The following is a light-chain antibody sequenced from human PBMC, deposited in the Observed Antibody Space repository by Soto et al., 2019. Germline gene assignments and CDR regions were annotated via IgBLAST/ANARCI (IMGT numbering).Light chain of an antibody. CDR1: SGNIASNY. CDR3: QSYDSSNPVI. J-gene: IGLJ2*01. CDR2: DDN. V-gene: IGLV6-57*01. Sequence: NFMLTQPHSVSESPGQTVTISCTRSSGNIASNYVHWYQQRPGGSPTTVIYDDNQRPSGVPDRFSGSIDSSSNSASLTISGLKTEDEADYYCQSYDSSNPVIFGGGTKLTVL.